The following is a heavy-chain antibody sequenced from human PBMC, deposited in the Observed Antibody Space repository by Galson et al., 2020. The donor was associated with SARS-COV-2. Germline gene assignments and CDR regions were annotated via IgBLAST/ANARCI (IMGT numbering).Heavy chain of an antibody. V-gene: IGHV3-64D*06. J-gene: IGHJ4*02. D-gene: IGHD6-6*01. CDR2: ISSNGGST. CDR1: GFTFSSYA. CDR3: VKGQGYSSSGDFDY. Sequence: GGSLRLSCSASGFTFSSYAMHWVRQAPGKGLEYVSAISSNGGSTYYADSVKGRFTISRDNSKNTLYLQMSSLRAEDTAVYYCVKGQGYSSSGDFDYWGQGTLVTVS.